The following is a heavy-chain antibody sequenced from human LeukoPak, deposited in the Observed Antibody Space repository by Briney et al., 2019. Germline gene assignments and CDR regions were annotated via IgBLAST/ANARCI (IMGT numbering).Heavy chain of an antibody. D-gene: IGHD3-9*01. CDR1: GGSFSGYY. J-gene: IGHJ5*02. V-gene: IGHV4-34*01. Sequence: PSETLSLTCAVYGGSFSGYYWSWIRQPPGKGLEWIGEIYHSGSTNYNPSLKSRVTISVDKSKNQFSLKLSSVTAADTAVYYCARDQDDIPNWFDPWGQGTLVTVSS. CDR3: ARDQDDIPNWFDP. CDR2: IYHSGST.